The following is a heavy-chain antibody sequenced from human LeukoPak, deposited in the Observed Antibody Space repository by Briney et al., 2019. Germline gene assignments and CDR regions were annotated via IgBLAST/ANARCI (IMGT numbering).Heavy chain of an antibody. CDR1: GFTFSSYS. CDR2: ISSSSSYI. V-gene: IGHV3-21*01. Sequence: GGSLRLSCAASGFTFSSYSMNWVRQAPGKGLEWVSSISSSSSYIYYADSVKGRFTISRDSAKNSLYLQMNSLRAEDTAVYYCARAYVVVPAALDYWGQGTLVTVSS. CDR3: ARAYVVVPAALDY. J-gene: IGHJ4*02. D-gene: IGHD2-2*01.